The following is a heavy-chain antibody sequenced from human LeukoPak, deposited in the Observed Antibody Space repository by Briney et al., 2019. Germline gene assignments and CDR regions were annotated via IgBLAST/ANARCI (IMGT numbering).Heavy chain of an antibody. D-gene: IGHD3-9*01. J-gene: IGHJ4*02. V-gene: IGHV3-23*01. Sequence: GASVRLSCAASGFILRNYAMSWVRQAPGKWREWVSAITGSGDTTYYADSVKGRFTISRDNSKNTLYVEMNTLRAEDTAVYYCAKWGDYDILTGYYVSDFWGQGTLVTVSS. CDR3: AKWGDYDILTGYYVSDF. CDR1: GFILRNYA. CDR2: ITGSGDTT.